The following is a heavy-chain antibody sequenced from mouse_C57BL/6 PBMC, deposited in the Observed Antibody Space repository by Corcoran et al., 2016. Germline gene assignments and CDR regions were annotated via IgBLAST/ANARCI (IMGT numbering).Heavy chain of an antibody. V-gene: IGHV9-3*01. D-gene: IGHD2-3*01. CDR1: GYTFTTYG. J-gene: IGHJ4*01. CDR3: ARFGVDDGYYGYYAMDY. CDR2: INTYSGVP. Sequence: QIQLVQSGPELKKPGETVKISCKASGYTFTTYGMSWVKQAPGKGLKWMGWINTYSGVPTYADDFKGRFAFSLETSASTAYLQINNLKNEDTATYFCARFGVDDGYYGYYAMDYWGQGTSVTVSS.